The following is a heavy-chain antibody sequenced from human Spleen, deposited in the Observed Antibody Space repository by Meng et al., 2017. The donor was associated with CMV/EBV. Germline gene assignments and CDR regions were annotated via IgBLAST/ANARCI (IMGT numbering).Heavy chain of an antibody. CDR2: ITGSGVGT. V-gene: IGHV3-23*01. J-gene: IGHJ5*02. CDR1: GFTLSSSA. CDR3: SKVESLGPRFGKLKSDWFDP. Sequence: GESLKISCAASGFTLSSSAMSWLRQTPGKGLKWVAGITGSGVGTYYADSVKGRFIISRDNSKNTLYLQMKSLRAEDTAVYYCSKVESLGPRFGKLKSDWFDPWGQGTLVTVSS. D-gene: IGHD3-16*01.